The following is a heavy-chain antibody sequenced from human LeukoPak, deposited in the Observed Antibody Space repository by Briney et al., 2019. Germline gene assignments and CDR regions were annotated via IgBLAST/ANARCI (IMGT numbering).Heavy chain of an antibody. D-gene: IGHD3-3*01. CDR3: ARRPTIFDYWFDP. CDR2: IYYSGST. V-gene: IGHV4-39*01. J-gene: IGHJ5*02. Sequence: SETLSLTCTVSGGSISSSSYYWGWIRQPPGKGLEWIGSIYYSGSTYYNPSLKSRVTISVDTSKNQFSLKLSSVTAADTAAYYCARRPTIFDYWFDPWGQGTLVTVSS. CDR1: GGSISSSSYY.